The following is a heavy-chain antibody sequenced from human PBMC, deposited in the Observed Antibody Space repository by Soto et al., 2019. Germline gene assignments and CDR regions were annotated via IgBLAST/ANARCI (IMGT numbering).Heavy chain of an antibody. CDR3: AKVVRFAIRIAHRFAFDY. Sequence: PGGSLRLSCAASGFTFSSYAMSWVRQAPGKGLEWVSAISGSGGSTYYADSVKGRFTISRDNSKNTLYLQMNSLRAEDTAVYYCAKVVRFAIRIAHRFAFDYWGQGTLVTVSS. D-gene: IGHD3-3*01. CDR2: ISGSGGST. J-gene: IGHJ4*02. V-gene: IGHV3-23*01. CDR1: GFTFSSYA.